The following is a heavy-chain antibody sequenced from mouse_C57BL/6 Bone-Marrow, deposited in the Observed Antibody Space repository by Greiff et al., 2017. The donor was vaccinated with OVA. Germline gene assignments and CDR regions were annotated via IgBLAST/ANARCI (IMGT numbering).Heavy chain of an antibody. CDR1: GFTFSDYY. D-gene: IGHD2-5*01. Sequence: EVKLVESGGGLVQPGGSLKLSCAASGFTFSDYYMYWVRQTPEKRLEWVAYISNGGGSTYYPDTVKGRFTISRDNAKNTLYLQMSRLKSEDTAMYYCARHRSNYFYAMDYWGQGTSVTVSS. V-gene: IGHV5-12*01. J-gene: IGHJ4*01. CDR2: ISNGGGST. CDR3: ARHRSNYFYAMDY.